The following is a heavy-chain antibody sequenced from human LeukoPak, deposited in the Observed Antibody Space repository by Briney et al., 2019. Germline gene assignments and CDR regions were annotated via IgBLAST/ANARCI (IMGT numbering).Heavy chain of an antibody. V-gene: IGHV3-7*03. CDR2: IKEDGTET. CDR3: AKEGRSLQTY. Sequence: GGSLRLSCAASGFMFSSNWMSWVRLAPGKGLEWVANIKEDGTETYYVDSVKGRFTISRDNATNSLYLQMNSLRVEDTAVYYCAKEGRSLQTYWGQGTLVTVCS. D-gene: IGHD1-1*01. J-gene: IGHJ4*02. CDR1: GFMFSSNW.